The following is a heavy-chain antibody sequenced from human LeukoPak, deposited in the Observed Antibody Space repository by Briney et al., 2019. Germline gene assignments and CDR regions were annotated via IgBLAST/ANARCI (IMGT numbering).Heavy chain of an antibody. CDR3: EKPNYYDSSGYY. V-gene: IGHV3-23*01. CDR2: ITATVATT. CDR1: GFSFITYG. J-gene: IGHJ4*02. D-gene: IGHD3-22*01. Sequence: GGSLRLSCAASGFSFITYGMSWVRQAPGKGLEWVSDITATVATTHYADSVRGRFTISRDNSKNTLYLEMNNLRADDTAVYYCEKPNYYDSSGYYWGQGTLVCVSS.